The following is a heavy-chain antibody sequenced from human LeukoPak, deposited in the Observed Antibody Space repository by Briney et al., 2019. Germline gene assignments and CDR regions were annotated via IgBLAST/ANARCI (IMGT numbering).Heavy chain of an antibody. V-gene: IGHV1-18*01. Sequence: ASVKVSFKASGYTFTSYGFSGVRQTPGQGLEWVGCSRAYNGNTNHAQKLQGRVTRTTAPSTSTAYMELRSLRSDDTAVFYCARDQDGYVWGSYRPYFDYWGQGTLVTVSS. CDR3: ARDQDGYVWGSYRPYFDY. J-gene: IGHJ4*02. D-gene: IGHD3-16*02. CDR1: GYTFTSYG. CDR2: SRAYNGNT.